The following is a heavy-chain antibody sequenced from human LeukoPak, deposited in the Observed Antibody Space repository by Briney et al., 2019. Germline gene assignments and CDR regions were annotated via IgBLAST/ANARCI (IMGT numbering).Heavy chain of an antibody. Sequence: GGSLRLSCAASGFTFSSYAMSWVRQAPGKGLEWVSAISGSGASTYYADSVKGRFTISRDNTENTLYLQMNSLRAEDTAVYYCAPARTYYYDSGTYSFDYWGQGTLVTVSS. J-gene: IGHJ4*02. CDR2: ISGSGAST. CDR3: APARTYYYDSGTYSFDY. D-gene: IGHD3-22*01. CDR1: GFTFSSYA. V-gene: IGHV3-23*01.